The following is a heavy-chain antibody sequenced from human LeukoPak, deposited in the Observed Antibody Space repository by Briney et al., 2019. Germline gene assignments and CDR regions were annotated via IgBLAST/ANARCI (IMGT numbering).Heavy chain of an antibody. J-gene: IGHJ3*02. CDR1: GFTFSSYS. Sequence: GGSLRLSCAASGFTFSSYSMNWVRQAPGKGLEWVSSISSSSSYIYYADSVKGRFTISRDNAKSSLYLQMNSLRAEDTAVYYCARDRYYYDSSGEDAFDIWGQGQWSPSLQ. V-gene: IGHV3-21*01. D-gene: IGHD3-22*01. CDR2: ISSSSSYI. CDR3: ARDRYYYDSSGEDAFDI.